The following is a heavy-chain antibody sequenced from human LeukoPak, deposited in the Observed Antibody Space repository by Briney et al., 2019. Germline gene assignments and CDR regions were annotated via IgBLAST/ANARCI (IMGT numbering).Heavy chain of an antibody. J-gene: IGHJ4*02. CDR1: GFTFSSYG. CDR2: IRYDGSNK. V-gene: IGHV3-30*02. CDR3: AKGTLEQQQAFDY. Sequence: GGSLRLSCTASGFTFSSYGMHWVRQAPGKGLEWVAFIRYDGSNKYYADSVKGRFTISRDNSKNTLYLQMNSLRAEDTAVYYCAKGTLEQQQAFDYWGQGTLVTVSS. D-gene: IGHD6-13*01.